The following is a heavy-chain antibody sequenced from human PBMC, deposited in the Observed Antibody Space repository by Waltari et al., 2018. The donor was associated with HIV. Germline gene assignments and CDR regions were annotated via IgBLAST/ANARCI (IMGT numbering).Heavy chain of an antibody. J-gene: IGHJ5*02. V-gene: IGHV4-39*01. CDR3: ARHEPRNTWFDP. CDR1: GDSISSSYYY. CDR2: IYYRGST. Sequence: QLQLQESGPGLVKPSETLSLTCSVSGDSISSSYYYWGWIRQPPGKGLEWIGSIYYRGSTYDTPSLKSRVTISVDTSKNQFSLKLSSVTAADTAIYYCARHEPRNTWFDPWGQGTLVTVSS.